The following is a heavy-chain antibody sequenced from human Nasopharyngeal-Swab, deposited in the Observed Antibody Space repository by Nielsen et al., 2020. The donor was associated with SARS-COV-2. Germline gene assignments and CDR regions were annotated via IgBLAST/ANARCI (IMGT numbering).Heavy chain of an antibody. CDR2: ISYDGSNK. Sequence: LSLTCAASGFTFSSYGMHWVRQAPGKGLEWVAVISYDGSNKYYADSVKGRFTISRDNSKNTLYLQMNSLRAEDTAVYYCAKDRITMIVVVPDYWGQGTLVTVS. D-gene: IGHD3-22*01. V-gene: IGHV3-30*18. CDR3: AKDRITMIVVVPDY. J-gene: IGHJ4*02. CDR1: GFTFSSYG.